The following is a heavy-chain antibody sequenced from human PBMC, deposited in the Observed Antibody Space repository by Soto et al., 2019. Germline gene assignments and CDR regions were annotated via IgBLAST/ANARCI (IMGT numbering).Heavy chain of an antibody. CDR2: IKQDGSEK. D-gene: IGHD1-1*01. Sequence: PXRSLRLACVASGLSFSTYWMTWVAHAPGKGLEWVANIKQDGSEKYYVDSVKGRFTISRDDAENSLYLQMNNLRAEDTAVYYCTRNCAKFETWGQLPPFTVSP. J-gene: IGHJ5*02. CDR1: GLSFSTYW. V-gene: IGHV3-7*01. CDR3: TRNCAKFET.